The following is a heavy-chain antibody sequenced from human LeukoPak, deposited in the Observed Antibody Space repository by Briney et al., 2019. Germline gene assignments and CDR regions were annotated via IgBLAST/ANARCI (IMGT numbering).Heavy chain of an antibody. CDR3: AKDREQLASLDY. CDR2: VNDAGGST. D-gene: IGHD6-13*01. V-gene: IGHV3-23*01. Sequence: GGSLRLSCAASKFTFSSYAMSWVRQAPGKGLEWVSGVNDAGGSTYYADSVKGRFTISRDNSKNTLYLQMNSLRAEDTAVYYCAKDREQLASLDYWGQGTLVTVSS. CDR1: KFTFSSYA. J-gene: IGHJ4*02.